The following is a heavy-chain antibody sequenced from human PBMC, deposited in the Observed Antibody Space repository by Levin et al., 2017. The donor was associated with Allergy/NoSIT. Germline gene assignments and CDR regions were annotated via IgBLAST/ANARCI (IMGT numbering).Heavy chain of an antibody. CDR2: ITGGGFNT. CDR3: AKKQGGTSGFSFDV. Sequence: LSLTCAVSGFTISESAMAWVRQAPGKGLEWVSVITGGGFNTYYGDSVKGRFTVSRDDSKDTLYLELNSLRAEDTAVYYCAKKQGGTSGFSFDVWGQGTMVTVSS. V-gene: IGHV3-23*01. CDR1: GFTISESA. J-gene: IGHJ3*01. D-gene: IGHD1-1*01.